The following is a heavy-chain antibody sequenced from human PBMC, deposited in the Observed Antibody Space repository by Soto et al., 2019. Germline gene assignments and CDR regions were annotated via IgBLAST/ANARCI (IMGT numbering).Heavy chain of an antibody. CDR1: GFTFSSYA. CDR3: AKDRVWFGEFRY. Sequence: EVQLLESGGGLVQPGGSLRLSCAASGFTFSSYAMSWVRQAPGKGLEWVSAISGSGGSTYYADSVKGRFTISRDNSKKSLYLQMNSLRAEDTAVYYCAKDRVWFGEFRYWGQGTLVTVSS. D-gene: IGHD3-10*01. CDR2: ISGSGGST. V-gene: IGHV3-23*01. J-gene: IGHJ4*02.